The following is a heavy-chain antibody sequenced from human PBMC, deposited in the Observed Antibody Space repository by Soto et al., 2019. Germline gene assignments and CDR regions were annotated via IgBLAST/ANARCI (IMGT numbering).Heavy chain of an antibody. J-gene: IGHJ3*02. D-gene: IGHD3-10*01. CDR1: GFTFGAYG. CDR3: LKGGLSSLFGLVYDGSNI. Sequence: EVQLVESGGGLVQPGRSLRLSCVASGFTFGAYGMHWVRQAPGRGPERVSGITWNSVNIAYAETVKGRFNISRDNAKNSLYLQMNSLMAEDTAMYYCLKGGLSSLFGLVYDGSNIWRHGRMVIVSS. CDR2: ITWNSVNI. V-gene: IGHV3-9*01.